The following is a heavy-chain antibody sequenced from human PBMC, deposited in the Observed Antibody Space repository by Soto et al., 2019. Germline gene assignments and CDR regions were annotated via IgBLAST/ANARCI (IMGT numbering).Heavy chain of an antibody. CDR2: ISSSGSTI. CDR1: GFTFSSYE. Sequence: GGSLRLSCAASGFTFSSYEMNWVRQAPGKGLEWVSYISSSGSTIYYADSVKGRFTISRDNAKNSLYLQMNSLRAEDTAVYYCAREVIGEGYYYYGMDVWGQGTTVTVSS. J-gene: IGHJ6*02. D-gene: IGHD3-10*01. CDR3: AREVIGEGYYYYGMDV. V-gene: IGHV3-48*03.